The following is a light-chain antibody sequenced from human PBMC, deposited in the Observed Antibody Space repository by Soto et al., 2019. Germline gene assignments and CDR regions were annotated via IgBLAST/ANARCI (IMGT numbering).Light chain of an antibody. Sequence: EIWLTQSPGTLSLSPGERATLSCKTSQSRGGNFLAWYQHKPCQAPRLLIYASSNRATGIPDRLSGSESGTEFTLTINRLEPEDFAVYYCQLYGISPHFGQGTRLEIK. CDR3: QLYGISPH. V-gene: IGKV3-20*01. CDR2: ASS. J-gene: IGKJ5*01. CDR1: QSRGGNF.